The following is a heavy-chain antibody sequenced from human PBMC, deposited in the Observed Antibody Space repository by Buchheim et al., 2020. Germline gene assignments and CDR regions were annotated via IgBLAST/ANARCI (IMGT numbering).Heavy chain of an antibody. Sequence: QVQLVESGGGVVQPGRSLRLSCAASGFTFSSYGMHWVRQAPGKGLEWVAVISYDGSNKYYADSVKGRFTISRDNSKNTLYLQMNSLRAEDTAVYYCAKGLGDSSSSLEPSYYYYGMDVWGQGTT. CDR2: ISYDGSNK. CDR1: GFTFSSYG. CDR3: AKGLGDSSSSLEPSYYYYGMDV. V-gene: IGHV3-30*18. J-gene: IGHJ6*02. D-gene: IGHD6-6*01.